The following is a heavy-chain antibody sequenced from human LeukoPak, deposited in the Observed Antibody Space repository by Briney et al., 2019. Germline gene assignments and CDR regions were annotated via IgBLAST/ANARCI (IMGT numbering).Heavy chain of an antibody. CDR1: GFTFSSYA. CDR3: AKDLPDYDIFTGDFDY. CDR2: ISGSGGST. D-gene: IGHD3-9*01. J-gene: IGHJ4*02. V-gene: IGHV3-23*01. Sequence: PGGSLRLSCAASGFTFSSYAMSWVRQAPGKGLEWVSAISGSGGSTYYAGSVKGRFTISRDNSKNTLYLQMNSLRAEDTAVYYCAKDLPDYDIFTGDFDYWGQGTLVTVSS.